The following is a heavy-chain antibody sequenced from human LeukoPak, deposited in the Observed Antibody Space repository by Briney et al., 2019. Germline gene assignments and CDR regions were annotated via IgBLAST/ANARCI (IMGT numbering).Heavy chain of an antibody. CDR3: AKPHYYDSSGYYDY. V-gene: IGHV3-23*01. CDR2: ISGSGGST. D-gene: IGHD3-22*01. Sequence: GGSLRLSCAASGFTFSSYAMSWVRQAPGKGLEWASAISGSGGSTYYADSVKGRFTISRDNSKNTLYLQMNSLRAEDTAVYYCAKPHYYDSSGYYDYWGQGTLVTVSS. CDR1: GFTFSSYA. J-gene: IGHJ4*02.